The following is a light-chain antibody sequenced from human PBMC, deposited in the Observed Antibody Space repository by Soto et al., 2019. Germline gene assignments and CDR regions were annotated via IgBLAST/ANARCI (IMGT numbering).Light chain of an antibody. Sequence: ITCRASQGIRNDLGWYQQKPGKAPKLLIYAASSLQSGVPSRFSGSGSGTDFTLTISSLQPEDFATYYCLQDYNYPRTFGQGTKVDIK. V-gene: IGKV1-6*01. CDR1: QGIRND. J-gene: IGKJ1*01. CDR2: AAS. CDR3: LQDYNYPRT.